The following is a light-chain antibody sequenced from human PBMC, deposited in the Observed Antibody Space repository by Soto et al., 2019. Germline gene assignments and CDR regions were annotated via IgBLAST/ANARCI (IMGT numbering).Light chain of an antibody. J-gene: IGKJ4*01. CDR2: DAS. CDR3: QQSNSYSFT. Sequence: DIQMTQSPSALSASVGDRVTITCRASQSIISRLAWYQQKPGKAPKLLLHDASSLESGVPSRFSGSGSGTEFTLTISSLQPDDFATYYCQQSNSYSFTFGGGTKVEIK. CDR1: QSIISR. V-gene: IGKV1-5*01.